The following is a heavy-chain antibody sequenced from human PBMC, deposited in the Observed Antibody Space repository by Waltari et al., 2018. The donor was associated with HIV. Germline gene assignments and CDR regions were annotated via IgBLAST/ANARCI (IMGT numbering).Heavy chain of an antibody. CDR3: ARDHPLWYFDL. V-gene: IGHV4-4*07. Sequence: QLQASAPGLVKPSETLSLTCTVSGASISSYYWSWIRHPAGKGLEWIGRICTSGSTNSNPALKSRVTMSVDTSKNQFSLKLSSVTAADTAVYYCARDHPLWYFDLWGRGTLVTVSS. J-gene: IGHJ2*01. CDR1: GASISSYY. CDR2: ICTSGST.